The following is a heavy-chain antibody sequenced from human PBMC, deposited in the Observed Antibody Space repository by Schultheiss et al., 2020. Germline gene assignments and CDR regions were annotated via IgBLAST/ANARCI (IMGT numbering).Heavy chain of an antibody. J-gene: IGHJ4*02. CDR3: ATSRGNRPFDY. CDR1: GFTFDDYA. D-gene: IGHD1-14*01. CDR2: ISGSGGST. V-gene: IGHV3-23*01. Sequence: GGSLRLSCAASGFTFDDYAMHWVRQAPGKGLEWVSAISGSGGSTYYADSVKGRFTISRDNSKNTLYLQMNSLRAEDTAVYYCATSRGNRPFDYWGQGTLVTVSS.